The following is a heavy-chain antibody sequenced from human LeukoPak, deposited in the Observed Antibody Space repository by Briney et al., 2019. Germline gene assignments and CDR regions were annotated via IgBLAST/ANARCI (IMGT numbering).Heavy chain of an antibody. Sequence: ASVKVSCKASGYTFTSYGIRWVRQAPGPGLEWMGWISAYNGNTNYAQKLQGRVTMTTDTSTSTAYIELRSRRSDDTAVYYCARTSPGGIYYYYYMDVWGKGTTVTVSS. J-gene: IGHJ6*03. V-gene: IGHV1-18*01. D-gene: IGHD2-2*01. CDR2: ISAYNGNT. CDR3: ARTSPGGIYYYYYMDV. CDR1: GYTFTSYG.